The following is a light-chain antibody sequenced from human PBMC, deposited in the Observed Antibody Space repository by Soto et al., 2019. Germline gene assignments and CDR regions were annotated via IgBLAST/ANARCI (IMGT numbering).Light chain of an antibody. Sequence: QSVLTQPASVSGSPGQWTTISCTGTSSDVGGYNYVSWYQHHPGKAPKLMIYDVTNRPSGVSNRFSGSKSGNTASLTISWLQTEDEADYYCSSYTSSTSYVFGTGTKVTVL. CDR3: SSYTSSTSYV. CDR2: DVT. V-gene: IGLV2-14*03. CDR1: SSDVGGYNY. J-gene: IGLJ1*01.